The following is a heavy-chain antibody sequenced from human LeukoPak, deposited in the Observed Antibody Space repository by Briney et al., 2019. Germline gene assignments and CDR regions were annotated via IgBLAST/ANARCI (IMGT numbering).Heavy chain of an antibody. CDR1: GGSISSYY. CDR2: IFYTGSA. D-gene: IGHD3-10*01. V-gene: IGHV4-59*06. Sequence: SETLSLTCTVSGGSISSYYWSWIRQLPGKGLEWIGYIFYTGSAYYNPSLKSRVTISVDTSKNQYSLKLRSVTAADTAVFYCARDRRGVRGIIDWGQGTLVTVSS. J-gene: IGHJ4*02. CDR3: ARDRRGVRGIID.